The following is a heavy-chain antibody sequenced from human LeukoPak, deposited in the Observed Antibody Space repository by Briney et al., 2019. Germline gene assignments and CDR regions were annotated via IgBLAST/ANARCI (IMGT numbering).Heavy chain of an antibody. J-gene: IGHJ4*02. Sequence: ASVKVSCKASGYTFTGYYMHWVRQAPGQGLEWMGWINPNSGGTNYAQKFQGRVTMTTDTSISTAYMEVSRLRSDDTAVYYCARDLDRADTAMALRHGDYWGQGTLVTVSS. CDR3: ARDLDRADTAMALRHGDY. CDR2: INPNSGGT. CDR1: GYTFTGYY. V-gene: IGHV1-2*02. D-gene: IGHD5-18*01.